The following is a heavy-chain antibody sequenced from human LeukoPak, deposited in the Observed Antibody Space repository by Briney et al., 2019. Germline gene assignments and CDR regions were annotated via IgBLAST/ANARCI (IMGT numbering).Heavy chain of an antibody. D-gene: IGHD6-19*01. Sequence: PGGSLRLSCAASGFTFSNYALSWVRQAPGKGLEWVSAISGTGVTTYYADSVRGRFTISRDSSKNILYLQMNSLRAEDTAVYYCVKLSSGSGSKFGFDSWGQGTLVTVSS. J-gene: IGHJ4*02. CDR2: ISGTGVTT. CDR3: VKLSSGSGSKFGFDS. CDR1: GFTFSNYA. V-gene: IGHV3-23*01.